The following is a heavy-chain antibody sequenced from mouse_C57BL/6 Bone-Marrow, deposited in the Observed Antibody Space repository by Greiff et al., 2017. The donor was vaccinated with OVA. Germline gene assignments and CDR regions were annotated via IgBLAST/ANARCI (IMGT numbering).Heavy chain of an antibody. V-gene: IGHV10-1*01. Sequence: DVQLVESGGGLVQPKGSLKLSCAASGFSFTTYDMNWVRQAPGKGLEWVARIRSKSNNYYTYYADSVKDRFTISRDYSDSMLYLQMDNLKSEDTALYYCVRRVAYWGQGTLVTVSA. J-gene: IGHJ3*01. CDR3: VRRVAY. CDR1: GFSFTTYD. CDR2: IRSKSNNYYT.